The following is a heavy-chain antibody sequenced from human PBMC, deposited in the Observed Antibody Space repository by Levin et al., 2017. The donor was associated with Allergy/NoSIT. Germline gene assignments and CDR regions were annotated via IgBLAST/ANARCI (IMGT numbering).Heavy chain of an antibody. D-gene: IGHD2-2*01. V-gene: IGHV4-4*02. CDR1: GGSISSSNW. CDR3: ARYCSGTCYGAFDL. Sequence: NASETLSLTCAVSGGSISSSNWWSWVRQPPGKGLEWIGEINHSETTNYNPSLKSRGTISLDKSRNQFSLKLSSVTAADTAIYYCARYCSGTCYGAFDLWGQGTMVTVSS. J-gene: IGHJ3*01. CDR2: INHSETT.